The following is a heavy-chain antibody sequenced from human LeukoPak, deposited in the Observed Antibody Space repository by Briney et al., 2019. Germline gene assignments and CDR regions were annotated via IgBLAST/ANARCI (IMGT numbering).Heavy chain of an antibody. V-gene: IGHV4-39*01. D-gene: IGHD6-13*01. CDR3: ARGFIAAAGAFDY. CDR1: GGSISSSSYY. Sequence: PSETLSLTCTVSGGSISSSSYYWGWIRQPPGKGLEWIGSIYYSGSTYYNPSLKSRVTISVDTSKNQFSLKLSSVTAADTAVYYCARGFIAAAGAFDYWGQGTLVTVSS. CDR2: IYYSGST. J-gene: IGHJ4*02.